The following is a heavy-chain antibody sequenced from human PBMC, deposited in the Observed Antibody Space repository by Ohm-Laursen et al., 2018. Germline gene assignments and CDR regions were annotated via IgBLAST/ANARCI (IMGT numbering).Heavy chain of an antibody. Sequence: SLRLSCTASGFTFSDYYMNWIRQAPGKGLEWVSYISSSGSTIYYADSVKGRFTISRDNAKNSLFLQMNSLRAEDTAVYYCARERGATVVDFWGQGTLVTVSS. D-gene: IGHD4-11*01. J-gene: IGHJ4*02. V-gene: IGHV3-11*01. CDR1: GFTFSDYY. CDR2: ISSSGSTI. CDR3: ARERGATVVDF.